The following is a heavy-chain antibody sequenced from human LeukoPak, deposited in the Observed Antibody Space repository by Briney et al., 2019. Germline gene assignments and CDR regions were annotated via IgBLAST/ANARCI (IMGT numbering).Heavy chain of an antibody. CDR1: GFNFDDYA. Sequence: GRSLRLSCAASGFNFDDYAMHWVRQAPGKGLEWVSGISWNSGIIGYADSVKGRFTISRDNAKNSLYLQMNSLRAEDTAFYYCAKDHGSGFYYFDYWGQGTLVTVPS. CDR2: ISWNSGII. D-gene: IGHD6-19*01. J-gene: IGHJ4*02. CDR3: AKDHGSGFYYFDY. V-gene: IGHV3-9*01.